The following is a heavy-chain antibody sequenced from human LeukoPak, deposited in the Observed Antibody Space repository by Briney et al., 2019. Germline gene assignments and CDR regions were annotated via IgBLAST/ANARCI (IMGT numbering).Heavy chain of an antibody. CDR3: ARDNSGWYYFDY. CDR1: GGTFSSYA. J-gene: IGHJ4*02. Sequence: SVKVSXKASGGTFSSYAISWMRQAPGQGLEWMGRIIPIFGTANYAQKFQGRVTITTDESTSTAYMELSSLRSEDTAVYYCARDNSGWYYFDYWGQGTLVTVSS. V-gene: IGHV1-69*05. CDR2: IIPIFGTA. D-gene: IGHD6-19*01.